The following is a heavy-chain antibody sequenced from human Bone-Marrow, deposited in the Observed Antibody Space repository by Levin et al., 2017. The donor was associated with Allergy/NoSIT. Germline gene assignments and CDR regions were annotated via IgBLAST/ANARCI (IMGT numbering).Heavy chain of an antibody. Sequence: PGGSLRLSCQDSQATFTTYWISWVRQMPGKGLEWMGMIDPSDSYTNYNPSFQGHVTISADKSISTAYLQWNNLRASYSALYYCARHGIEPGYGIGCYWGQGTLVTVSS. D-gene: IGHD5-12*01. CDR3: ARHGIEPGYGIGCY. J-gene: IGHJ4*02. CDR1: QATFTTYW. CDR2: IDPSDSYT. V-gene: IGHV5-10-1*01.